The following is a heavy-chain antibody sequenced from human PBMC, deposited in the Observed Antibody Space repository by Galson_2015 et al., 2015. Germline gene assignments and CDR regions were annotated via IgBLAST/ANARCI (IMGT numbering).Heavy chain of an antibody. CDR3: ASLMSGEENLPPRAPY. D-gene: IGHD2-8*01. Sequence: SLRLSCAASGFTFSSYSMNWVRQAPGKGLEWVSSISSSSSYIYYADSVKGRFTISRDNAKNSLYLQMNSLRAEDTAVYYCASLMSGEENLPPRAPYWGQGTLVTVSS. CDR2: ISSSSSYI. V-gene: IGHV3-21*01. J-gene: IGHJ4*02. CDR1: GFTFSSYS.